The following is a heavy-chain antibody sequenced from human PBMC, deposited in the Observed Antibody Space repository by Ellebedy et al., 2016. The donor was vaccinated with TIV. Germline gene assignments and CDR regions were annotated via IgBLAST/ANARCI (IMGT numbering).Heavy chain of an antibody. CDR2: IKEDGSEK. J-gene: IGHJ5*02. V-gene: IGHV3-7*03. CDR1: GFIFTSYW. CDR3: SREARITLIRGVTGWFDT. D-gene: IGHD3-10*01. Sequence: GESPKISCAASGFIFTSYWMNWVRQAPGKGLEWVANIKEDGSEKYYVDSVKGRFTISRDNAKNSVFLQMNSLSPEDTAVYYCSREARITLIRGVTGWFDTWGQGTLVSVSS.